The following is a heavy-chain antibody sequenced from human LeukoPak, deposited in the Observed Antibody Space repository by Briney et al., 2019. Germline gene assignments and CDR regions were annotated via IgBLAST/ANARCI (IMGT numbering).Heavy chain of an antibody. CDR3: ARDQSDWNLYYYYMDV. CDR1: GGSISSRTDY. V-gene: IGHV4-39*07. J-gene: IGHJ6*03. Sequence: PSETLSLTCTVSGGSISSRTDYWAWIRQPPGKGLEWIGTIYSNNGDTYSNPSLKSRVAISVDTSLNQFSLKVRSVTAADTAVYYCARDQSDWNLYYYYMDVWGKGTTVTVSS. CDR2: IYSNNGDT. D-gene: IGHD1-1*01.